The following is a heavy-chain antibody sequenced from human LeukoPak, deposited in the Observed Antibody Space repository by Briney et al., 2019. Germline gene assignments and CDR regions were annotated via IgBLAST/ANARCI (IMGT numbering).Heavy chain of an antibody. CDR2: IDNSGTVT. J-gene: IGHJ4*02. CDR3: ATTSTVTANFDN. D-gene: IGHD4-17*01. V-gene: IGHV3-23*05. Sequence: PGASPRLSCAASGFTFSSYGMTWVRQAPGKGLEWVSAIDNSGTVTYYADSVRGRFTISRDNFKNTLSLQMNSLRAEDTAVYHCATTSTVTANFDNWGQGTLVTVSS. CDR1: GFTFSSYG.